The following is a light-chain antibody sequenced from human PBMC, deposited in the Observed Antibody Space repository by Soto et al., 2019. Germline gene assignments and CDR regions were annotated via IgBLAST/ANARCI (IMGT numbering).Light chain of an antibody. Sequence: EIVLTQSPGTLSLSPGDRATLSCRASQSVSIYLAWYQQKPGQAPRLLIYDASNRVTGIPSRFSGSGSGTDFTLTISSVEPEVLAVDYCQQRVDWLTFGGGTKLEIK. CDR3: QQRVDWLT. CDR2: DAS. V-gene: IGKV3-11*01. J-gene: IGKJ4*01. CDR1: QSVSIY.